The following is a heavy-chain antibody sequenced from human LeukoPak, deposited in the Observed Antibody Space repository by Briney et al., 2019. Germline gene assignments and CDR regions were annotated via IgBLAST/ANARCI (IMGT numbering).Heavy chain of an antibody. Sequence: SETMSLTSTVSGGSLGGNFWSWIRQPPGKGLEWIGYISYSGNTNHNPSLKSRVTISLDTSKNQFSLKVRSVTAADTAVYYCTSEFGSAFDPWGQGTLVTVSS. CDR3: TSEFGSAFDP. D-gene: IGHD3-10*01. V-gene: IGHV4-59*01. CDR2: ISYSGNT. CDR1: GGSLGGNF. J-gene: IGHJ5*02.